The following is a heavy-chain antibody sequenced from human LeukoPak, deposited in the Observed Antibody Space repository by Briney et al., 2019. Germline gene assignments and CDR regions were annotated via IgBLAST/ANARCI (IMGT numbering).Heavy chain of an antibody. D-gene: IGHD4-17*01. CDR2: ISSSSSTI. CDR3: ARDGDYGDDY. Sequence: GGSLRLSCAASGFTFSSYGMHWVRQAPGKGLEWVSYISSSSSTIYYADSVKGRFTISRDNAKNSLYLQMNSLRAEDTAVYYCARDGDYGDDYWGQGTLVTVSS. V-gene: IGHV3-48*01. CDR1: GFTFSSYG. J-gene: IGHJ4*02.